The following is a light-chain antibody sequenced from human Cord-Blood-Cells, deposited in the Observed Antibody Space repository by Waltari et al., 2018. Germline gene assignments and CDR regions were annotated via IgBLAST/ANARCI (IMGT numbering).Light chain of an antibody. V-gene: IGLV3-25*03. CDR1: ALPKQY. CDR3: QSADSSGTYVV. J-gene: IGLJ2*01. Sequence: SYELPQPPSVSVSPGQTARITCSGDALPKQYAYWYQQKPGQAPVLVIYKDSERPSGIPERFSGSSSGTTVTLTISGVQAEDEADYDCQSADSSGTYVVFGGGTKLTVL. CDR2: KDS.